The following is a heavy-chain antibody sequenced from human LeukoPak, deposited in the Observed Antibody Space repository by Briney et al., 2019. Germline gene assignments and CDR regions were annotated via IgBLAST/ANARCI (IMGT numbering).Heavy chain of an antibody. V-gene: IGHV4-39*01. CDR1: GGSISSSSYY. J-gene: IGHJ4*02. D-gene: IGHD2-2*02. Sequence: SETLSLTCTVSGGSISSSSYYWGWIRQPPGKGLEWIGSIYYSGSTYYNPSLKSRVTISVDTSKNQFSLKLSSVTAADTAVYYCARSGTRYCSSTSCYSIGRVYDYWGQGTLVTVSS. CDR3: ARSGTRYCSSTSCYSIGRVYDY. CDR2: IYYSGST.